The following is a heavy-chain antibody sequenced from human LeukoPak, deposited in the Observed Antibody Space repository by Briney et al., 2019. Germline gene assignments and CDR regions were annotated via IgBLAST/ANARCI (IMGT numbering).Heavy chain of an antibody. CDR2: IIPIFGTA. J-gene: IGHJ4*02. D-gene: IGHD2-2*02. CDR1: GGTFSSYA. CDR3: ARDQGWYCSSTSCYTTLDY. V-gene: IGHV1-69*13. Sequence: GASVKVSCKASGGTFSSYAISWVRQAPGQGLEWMGGIIPIFGTANYAQKFQGRVTITADESTSTAYMELSSLRSEDTAVYYCARDQGWYCSSTSCYTTLDYWGQGTLVTVSS.